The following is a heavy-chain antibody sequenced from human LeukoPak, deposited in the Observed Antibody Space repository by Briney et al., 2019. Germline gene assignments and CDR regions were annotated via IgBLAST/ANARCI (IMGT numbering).Heavy chain of an antibody. J-gene: IGHJ6*04. V-gene: IGHV4-34*01. CDR3: ARGQTFYGMDV. CDR1: GGSFSGYY. CDR2: INHSGST. Sequence: SETLSLTCAVYGGSFSGYYWSWIRQPPGKGLEWIGEINHSGSTNYNPSLKSRVTISVDMSKNQFSLKLSSVTAADTAVYYCARGQTFYGMDVWGKGTTVTVSS.